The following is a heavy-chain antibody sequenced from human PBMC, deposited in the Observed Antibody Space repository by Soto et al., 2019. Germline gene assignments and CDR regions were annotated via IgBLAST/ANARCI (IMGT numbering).Heavy chain of an antibody. CDR1: GGTFSSYA. CDR3: ARHVERATILGY. D-gene: IGHD5-12*01. CDR2: IIPIFGTA. V-gene: IGHV1-69*06. Sequence: QVQLVQSGAEVKKPGSSVKVSCKASGGTFSSYAISWVRQAPGQGLEWMGGIIPIFGTANYAQKFQGRVTITADKSTRTADMELSSLRSEDTAGAYCARHVERATILGYWGQGTLVTVSS. J-gene: IGHJ4*02.